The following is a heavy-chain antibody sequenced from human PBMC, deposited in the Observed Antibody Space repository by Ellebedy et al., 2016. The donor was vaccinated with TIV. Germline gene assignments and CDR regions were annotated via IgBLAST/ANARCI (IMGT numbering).Heavy chain of an antibody. Sequence: GESLKISCAASGFSFSSYWMSWVRQAPGKGLEWVASIKQEGYEKRYVDSVEGRFTISRDNVKNSLYLQMNSLRAEDTSVYYCARDQGWAVACTTRFDYWGQGTLVTVSS. CDR1: GFSFSSYW. V-gene: IGHV3-7*01. CDR3: ARDQGWAVACTTRFDY. CDR2: IKQEGYEK. D-gene: IGHD6-19*01. J-gene: IGHJ4*02.